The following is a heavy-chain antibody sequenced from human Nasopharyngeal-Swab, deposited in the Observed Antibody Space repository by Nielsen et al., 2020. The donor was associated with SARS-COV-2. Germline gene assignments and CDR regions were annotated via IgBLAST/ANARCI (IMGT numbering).Heavy chain of an antibody. D-gene: IGHD2-15*01. CDR2: ISTNTGNP. Sequence: ASVKVSCKASRYTFTSNGRSWLRPAPGQGLEWMGRISTNTGNPEYAKGFTGRFVFSLDTSVSTAYLQINNLKADDTAVYYFSRPYCSGRTCYGSFDSWGQGTLVTVSS. J-gene: IGHJ4*02. V-gene: IGHV7-4-1*02. CDR1: RYTFTSNG. CDR3: SRPYCSGRTCYGSFDS.